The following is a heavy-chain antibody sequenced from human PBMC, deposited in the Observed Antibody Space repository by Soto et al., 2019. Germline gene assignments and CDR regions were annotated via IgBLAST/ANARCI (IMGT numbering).Heavy chain of an antibody. D-gene: IGHD4-17*01. CDR2: ISAYNGNT. Sequence: QVQLVQSGAEVKKPGASVKVSCKASGYTFTSYGISWVRQASGQGLEWMGWISAYNGNTNYAQKLQGRVTMTTDTSTSTAYMELRSLRSDDTAVYYCARDSMTTVTTEGGAFDIWGQGTMVTVSS. CDR3: ARDSMTTVTTEGGAFDI. V-gene: IGHV1-18*01. J-gene: IGHJ3*02. CDR1: GYTFTSYG.